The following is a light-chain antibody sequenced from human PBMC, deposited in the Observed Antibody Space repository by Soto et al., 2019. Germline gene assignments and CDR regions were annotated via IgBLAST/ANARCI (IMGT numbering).Light chain of an antibody. CDR1: QSVGRN. J-gene: IGKJ1*01. Sequence: EIAMTQSPASLSVSPGETATLSCRASQSVGRNLAWYQQKPGQAPRLLIYGASTRATGVPARFSGSGSGTDFTLTISSLRSEDFAVYYCQHYNYWPPKTFGQGTKVEIK. CDR3: QHYNYWPPKT. CDR2: GAS. V-gene: IGKV3-15*01.